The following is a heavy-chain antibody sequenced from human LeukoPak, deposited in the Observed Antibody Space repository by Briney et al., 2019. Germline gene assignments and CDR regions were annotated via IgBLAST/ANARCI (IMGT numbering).Heavy chain of an antibody. CDR2: ISWNSGSI. D-gene: IGHD3-10*01. CDR3: AKGYYYGSGIDY. CDR1: GFTFSSYA. Sequence: GGSLRLSCAASGFTFSSYAMHWVRQAPGKGLEWVSGISWNSGSIGYADSVKGRFTISRDNAKNSLYLQMNSLRAEDMALYYCAKGYYYGSGIDYWGQGTLVTVSS. V-gene: IGHV3-9*03. J-gene: IGHJ4*02.